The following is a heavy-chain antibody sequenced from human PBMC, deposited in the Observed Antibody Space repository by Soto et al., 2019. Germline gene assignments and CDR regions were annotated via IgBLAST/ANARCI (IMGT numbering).Heavy chain of an antibody. Sequence: QVRLVQSGAEVKEPGDSVRVSCEASGYTFTAYPIHWVRQAPGQGLEWMGWINPKFSDTGYAQDFQGRVSMTSDMTISTVYMELSRLTSDDTAIYYCARNMDYYYGRGSGDGHGVWGQGTTVTVFS. V-gene: IGHV1-2*02. CDR2: INPKFSDT. CDR1: GYTFTAYP. D-gene: IGHD3-10*02. CDR3: ARNMDYYYGRGSGDGHGV. J-gene: IGHJ6*02.